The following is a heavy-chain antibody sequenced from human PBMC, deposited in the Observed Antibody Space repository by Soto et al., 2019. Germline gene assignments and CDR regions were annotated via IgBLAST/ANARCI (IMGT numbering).Heavy chain of an antibody. CDR2: LDPSGSHT. J-gene: IGHJ6*02. CDR1: GYSFTSYW. CDR3: ASSRAASSSSTLYYYYYGMDV. Sequence: GESLKISCKGSGYSFTSYWISWVRQMPGKGLEWMGKLDPSGSHTNYSPTFQGHVTFSADESISTAYLQWSSLKASDTAMYYCASSRAASSSSTLYYYYYGMDVWGQGTTVTVSS. V-gene: IGHV5-10-1*01. D-gene: IGHD6-6*01.